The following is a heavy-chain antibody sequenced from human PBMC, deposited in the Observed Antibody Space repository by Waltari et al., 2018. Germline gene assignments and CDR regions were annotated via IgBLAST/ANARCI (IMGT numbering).Heavy chain of an antibody. Sequence: EVQLVDSGGGLVQPGGSLRLSCAASGCPFDKTAMSWVRQAPGKGLEWVSIINGRGDDTYYADSVKGRFTISRDNSRSTAYLQMNSLRAEDTALYYCAKDPWGTRYFDYWGQGTPVTVSS. D-gene: IGHD3-16*01. V-gene: IGHV3-23*04. CDR2: INGRGDDT. CDR3: AKDPWGTRYFDY. J-gene: IGHJ4*02. CDR1: GCPFDKTA.